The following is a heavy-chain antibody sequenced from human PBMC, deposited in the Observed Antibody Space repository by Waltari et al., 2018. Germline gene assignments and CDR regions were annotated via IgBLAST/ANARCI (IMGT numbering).Heavy chain of an antibody. CDR2: VGGDGAAP. CDR1: SFPFSRYA. CDR3: ATLYSDYADY. J-gene: IGHJ4*02. D-gene: IGHD4-4*01. Sequence: EVHLLESGGDLVHPWGSLRLSCAASSFPFSRYAMTWVRQAPGRGLEWVARVGGDGAAPIYADSVKGRFTISRDNSKTTLYLQMNSLRVEDTAVYYCATLYSDYADYWGQGTLVTVSS. V-gene: IGHV3-23*01.